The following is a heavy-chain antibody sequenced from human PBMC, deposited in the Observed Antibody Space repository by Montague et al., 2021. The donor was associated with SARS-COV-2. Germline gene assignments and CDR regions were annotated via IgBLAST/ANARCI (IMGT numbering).Heavy chain of an antibody. D-gene: IGHD2-21*01. V-gene: IGHV4-39*01. Sequence: SETLSLTCTVSGGSISSPGYYWGWIRQSPGKGLEWIGSISYAGRTYYNPSLRSRVSFSMDTSKNHFSLSLNSVTAADTAVYFCARQLPSYCGTNKCYLSYFDVWGRGTMVTVSS. J-gene: IGHJ4*02. CDR1: GGSISSPGYY. CDR2: ISYAGRT. CDR3: ARQLPSYCGTNKCYLSYFDV.